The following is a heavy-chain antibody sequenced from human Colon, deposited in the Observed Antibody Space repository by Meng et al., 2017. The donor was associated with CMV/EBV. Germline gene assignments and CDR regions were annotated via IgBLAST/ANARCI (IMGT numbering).Heavy chain of an antibody. J-gene: IGHJ4*02. CDR2: VYYSGAT. CDR3: TRGNTALWDSDS. Sequence: TVSGVSVNTDNYYGSWIRQAPGKGLEFIGYVYYSGATNYNPFFKSRVTISIDTSKNQFSLRLTSVTAADTAVYFCTRGNTALWDSDSWGQGTLVTVSS. CDR1: GVSVNTDNYY. D-gene: IGHD3-10*01. V-gene: IGHV4-61*01.